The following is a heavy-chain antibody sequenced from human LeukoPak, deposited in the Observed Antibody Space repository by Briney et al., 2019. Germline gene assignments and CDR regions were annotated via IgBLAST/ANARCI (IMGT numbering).Heavy chain of an antibody. Sequence: ASVKVSCKASGYTFTSYGISWVRQAPGQGLEWMGWISAYNGNTNYAQKLQGRATMTTDTSTSTAYMELRSLRSDDTAVYYCARDGFLNYDILTGYYAVPHSFDYWGQGTLVTVSS. D-gene: IGHD3-9*01. CDR1: GYTFTSYG. CDR2: ISAYNGNT. V-gene: IGHV1-18*01. CDR3: ARDGFLNYDILTGYYAVPHSFDY. J-gene: IGHJ4*02.